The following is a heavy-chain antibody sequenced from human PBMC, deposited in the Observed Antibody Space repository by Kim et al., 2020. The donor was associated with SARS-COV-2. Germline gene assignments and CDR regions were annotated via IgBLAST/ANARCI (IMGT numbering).Heavy chain of an antibody. CDR3: TRRYSYYGMDV. CDR2: T. D-gene: IGHD5-12*01. Sequence: TANAASVKGRFTISRDDSKNTAYLQMNSLKTEDTAVYYCTRRYSYYGMDVWGQGTTVTVSS. V-gene: IGHV3-73*01. J-gene: IGHJ6*02.